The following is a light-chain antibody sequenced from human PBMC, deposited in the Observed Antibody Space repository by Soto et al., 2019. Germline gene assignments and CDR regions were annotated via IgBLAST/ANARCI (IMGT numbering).Light chain of an antibody. Sequence: QSVLTQPASVSGSPGQSITISCTGTSSDVGGYNYVSWYQQHPGKAPNLMIYDVSNRPSGVSNRFSGSKSGNTASLTISGLQAEDEADYYCCSYAGSSTYVFGTGTKATVL. J-gene: IGLJ1*01. CDR3: CSYAGSSTYV. CDR1: SSDVGGYNY. V-gene: IGLV2-14*03. CDR2: DVS.